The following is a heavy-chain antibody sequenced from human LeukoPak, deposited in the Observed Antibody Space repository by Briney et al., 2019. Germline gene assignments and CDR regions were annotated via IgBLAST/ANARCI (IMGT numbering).Heavy chain of an antibody. CDR1: GFTFSSYG. CDR3: AKSVTAAGTYAFDI. J-gene: IGHJ3*02. Sequence: GRSLRLSCAASGFTFSSYGIHWVRQAPGKGLEWVSAISGSGGSTYYADSVKGRFTISRDNSKNTLYLQMNSLRAEDTAVYYCAKSVTAAGTYAFDIWGQGTVVTVSS. CDR2: ISGSGGST. V-gene: IGHV3-23*01. D-gene: IGHD6-13*01.